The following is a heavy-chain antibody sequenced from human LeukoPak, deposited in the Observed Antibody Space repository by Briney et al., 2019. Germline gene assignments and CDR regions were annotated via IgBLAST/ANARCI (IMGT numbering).Heavy chain of an antibody. J-gene: IGHJ4*02. D-gene: IGHD6-19*01. CDR2: INPNSGGT. CDR1: GYTFTGYY. CDR3: ARDLYSSGWYPMYYFDY. V-gene: IGHV1-2*02. Sequence: ASVKVSCKASGYTFTGYYMHWVRQVPGQGLEWMGWINPNSGGTNYAQKFQGRVTMTRDTSISTAYMELSRLRSDDTAVYYCARDLYSSGWYPMYYFDYWGQGTLVTVSS.